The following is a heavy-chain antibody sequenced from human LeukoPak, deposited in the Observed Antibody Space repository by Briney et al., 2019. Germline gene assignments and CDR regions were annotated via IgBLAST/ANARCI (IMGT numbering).Heavy chain of an antibody. CDR1: GFTFSSYA. V-gene: IGHV3-23*01. Sequence: GGSLRLSCAASGFTFSSYAMSWVRQAPGKGLEWVSAISGSGGSTYYADSVKGRITISRDNSKNTLYLQMNSLRAEDTAVYYCAKVKNDILTGYYPYYFDYWGQGTLVTVSS. CDR2: ISGSGGST. J-gene: IGHJ4*02. CDR3: AKVKNDILTGYYPYYFDY. D-gene: IGHD3-9*01.